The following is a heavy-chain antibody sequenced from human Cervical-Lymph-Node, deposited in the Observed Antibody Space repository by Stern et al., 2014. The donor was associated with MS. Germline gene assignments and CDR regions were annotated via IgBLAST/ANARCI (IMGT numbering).Heavy chain of an antibody. D-gene: IGHD3-3*01. Sequence: QLQLQESGSGLVRPSQTLSLTCTVSGGSVSSGGYTLSWLRQPPGKCLEWIGYIYEAESSSFNPSPQSRVTLSTNRSKNQFSLRLSSMTAADTALYYCARVVRFLEWVPFDPWGQGILVTVSS. CDR3: ARVVRFLEWVPFDP. V-gene: IGHV4-30-2*01. J-gene: IGHJ5*02. CDR2: IYEAESS. CDR1: GGSVSSGGYT.